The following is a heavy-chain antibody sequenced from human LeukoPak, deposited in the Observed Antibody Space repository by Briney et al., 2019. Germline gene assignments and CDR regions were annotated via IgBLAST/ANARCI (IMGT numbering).Heavy chain of an antibody. V-gene: IGHV3-23*01. D-gene: IGHD3/OR15-3a*01. Sequence: GASLRLSCAASGFTFTSYAMSWVRQAPGKGLEWVSTISGGGVTTYYADSVKGRFTISRDNSKNTVYLQMNSLRAEDTAIYYCATPWTAVETFHRLDYWGQGTLVTVSS. J-gene: IGHJ4*02. CDR3: ATPWTAVETFHRLDY. CDR1: GFTFTSYA. CDR2: ISGGGVTT.